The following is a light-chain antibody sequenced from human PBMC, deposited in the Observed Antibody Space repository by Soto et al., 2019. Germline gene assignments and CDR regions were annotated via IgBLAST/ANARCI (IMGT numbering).Light chain of an antibody. CDR1: SSDVGGYNY. V-gene: IGLV2-14*01. J-gene: IGLJ1*01. CDR3: SSYTSSTTYV. CDR2: EVN. Sequence: QSALTQPASVSGSPGQSITISCTRTSSDVGGYNYVSWYQQYPGKAPKLIVYEVNNRPSGVSGRFSGSKSGNTASLTISGLLADDEADYYCSSYTSSTTYVFGTGTKLTVL.